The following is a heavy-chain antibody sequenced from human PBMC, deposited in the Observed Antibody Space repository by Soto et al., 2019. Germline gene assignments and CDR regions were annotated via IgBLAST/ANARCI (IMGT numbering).Heavy chain of an antibody. V-gene: IGHV1-18*04. Sequence: GASVKVSCKNSRYTFTNYECTWVRKAPGRGHEWMGWSTSYNGNTHSAPPLQGRITLTTDTSTNTAFLDVASLISDDTAMYYCARVVPGPVPWFDAWGQGTPVTV. CDR3: ARVVPGPVPWFDA. CDR2: STSYNGNT. J-gene: IGHJ5*02. CDR1: RYTFTNYE. D-gene: IGHD3-10*02.